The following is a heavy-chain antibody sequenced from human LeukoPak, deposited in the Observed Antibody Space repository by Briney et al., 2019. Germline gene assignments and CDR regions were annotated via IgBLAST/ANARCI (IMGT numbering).Heavy chain of an antibody. V-gene: IGHV4-34*01. J-gene: IGHJ6*02. CDR1: GGSSIGYF. CDR3: ARRTTFRAPEYYYGMDV. Sequence: PSETLSLTCAVSGGSSIGYFWTWVRPPPRKGLEGIGQIDQSGTTNYNPSLKSRVTISEDTSKNQFSLKLSSVTAADTAVYYCARRTTFRAPEYYYGMDVWGQGTTVTVSS. CDR2: IDQSGTT. D-gene: IGHD1-7*01.